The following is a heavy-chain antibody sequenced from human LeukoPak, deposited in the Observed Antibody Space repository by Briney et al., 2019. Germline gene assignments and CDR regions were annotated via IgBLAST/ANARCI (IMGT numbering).Heavy chain of an antibody. CDR3: ARGAVTLIVVSLGGIDY. CDR1: GYTFTTYK. J-gene: IGHJ4*02. CDR2: INPSDGNT. V-gene: IGHV1-46*01. D-gene: IGHD3-22*01. Sequence: ASVKVSCKASGYTFTTYKIHWVRQAPGRGLEWVGIINPSDGNTRNAQKFQGRVTMTRDTSTGTVYLELGSLRSEDTAVYYCARGAVTLIVVSLGGIDYWGQGTLVTVSS.